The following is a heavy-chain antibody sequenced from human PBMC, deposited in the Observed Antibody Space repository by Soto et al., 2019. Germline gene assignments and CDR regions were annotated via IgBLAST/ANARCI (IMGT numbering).Heavy chain of an antibody. J-gene: IGHJ5*02. CDR3: AEVARGSNDWFDP. D-gene: IGHD2-21*01. CDR2: VNPDGSTT. CDR1: KFSFSGYW. Sequence: EVQLVESGGGLVQPGGSLRLSCAASKFSFSGYWRHWVRQAPGKGLMWVSRVNPDGSTTTYADSVKGRFTISRDNAKSTVFLQMSSLRADETSVYYCAEVARGSNDWFDPWGQGTLVTVSS. V-gene: IGHV3-74*01.